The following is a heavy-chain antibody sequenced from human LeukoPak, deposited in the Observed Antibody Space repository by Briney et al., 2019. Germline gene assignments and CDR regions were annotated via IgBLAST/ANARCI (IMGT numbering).Heavy chain of an antibody. V-gene: IGHV3-23*01. D-gene: IGHD4-17*01. J-gene: IGHJ1*01. CDR3: AKDPNGDYIGAFDFQR. Sequence: PGGSLRLSCAGSGFTFSNYAMIWVRQAPGKGLEWVSAITGSGGNRFYAGSVKGRFTISRDNSKNTLYLQMRSLRGDDTAVYYCAKDPNGDYIGAFDFQRWGQGTQVTVSS. CDR1: GFTFSNYA. CDR2: ITGSGGNR.